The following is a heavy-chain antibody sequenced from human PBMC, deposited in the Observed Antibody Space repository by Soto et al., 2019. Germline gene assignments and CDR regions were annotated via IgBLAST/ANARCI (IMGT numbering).Heavy chain of an antibody. D-gene: IGHD2-15*01. V-gene: IGHV3-7*01. CDR2: IKQDGSEK. CDR1: GFSFSTYW. J-gene: IGHJ4*02. Sequence: EVQLVESGGGLVQPGGSLRLACAASGFSFSTYWMRWVRQAPGKGLEWVANIKQDGSEKYYVDSVKGRFTISRDNAKNSLYLQMNSLRGADTAVYYCATRGYCSGGSCSQVVDYWGQGTLVIVSS. CDR3: ATRGYCSGGSCSQVVDY.